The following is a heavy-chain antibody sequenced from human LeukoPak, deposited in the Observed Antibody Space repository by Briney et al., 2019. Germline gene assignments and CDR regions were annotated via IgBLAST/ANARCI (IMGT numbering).Heavy chain of an antibody. CDR3: ARGGNCSGGSCYRQRYAFDI. V-gene: IGHV4-59*01. J-gene: IGHJ3*02. CDR1: SGSISNYY. D-gene: IGHD2-15*01. CDR2: VYYSGSV. Sequence: PSETLSLTCTVSSGSISNYYWSWIRQPPGKGLEWIGYVYYSGSVNYSPSLKSRVTISVDTSKNQFSLKLNSVTAADTAVYYCARGGNCSGGSCYRQRYAFDIWGQGTMVTVSS.